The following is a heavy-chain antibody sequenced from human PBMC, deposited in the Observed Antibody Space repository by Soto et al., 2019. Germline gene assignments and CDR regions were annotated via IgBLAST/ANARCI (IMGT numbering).Heavy chain of an antibody. J-gene: IGHJ6*02. V-gene: IGHV3-30*18. CDR2: ISYDGSNK. CDR3: AKDPSEYSSSGYYYGMDV. CDR1: GFTFSSYG. D-gene: IGHD6-6*01. Sequence: GGSLRLSWAASGFTFSSYGMHWVCQAPGKGLEWVAVISYDGSNKYYADSVKGRFTISRDNSKNTLYLQMNSLRAEDTAVYYCAKDPSEYSSSGYYYGMDVWGQGTTVTAP.